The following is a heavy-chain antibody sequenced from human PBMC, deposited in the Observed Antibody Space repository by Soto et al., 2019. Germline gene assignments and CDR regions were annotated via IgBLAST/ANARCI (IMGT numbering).Heavy chain of an antibody. CDR3: ARVVPAAIGYFDY. Sequence: GGSLRLSCAASGFTFSSYWMHWVRQAPGKGLVWVSRINSDGSSTSYADSVKGRFTISRDNAKNTLYLQMNSLRAEDTAVYYCARVVPAAIGYFDYWGQGTLVTVSS. V-gene: IGHV3-74*01. CDR2: INSDGSST. J-gene: IGHJ4*02. CDR1: GFTFSSYW. D-gene: IGHD2-2*02.